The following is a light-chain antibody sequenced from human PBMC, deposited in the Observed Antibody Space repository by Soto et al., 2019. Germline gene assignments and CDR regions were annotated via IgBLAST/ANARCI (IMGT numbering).Light chain of an antibody. V-gene: IGLV1-40*01. CDR2: GNS. CDR3: QSYDSSLSGYV. J-gene: IGLJ1*01. Sequence: QSVLTQPPSVSGAPGQRVTISCTGTSSNIGAGYDVHWYQHLPGTAPQLLIYGNSNRPSGVPDRFSGSKSGTSASLAITGRQDDADADYYCQSYDSSLSGYVFGTGTKVTVL. CDR1: SSNIGAGYD.